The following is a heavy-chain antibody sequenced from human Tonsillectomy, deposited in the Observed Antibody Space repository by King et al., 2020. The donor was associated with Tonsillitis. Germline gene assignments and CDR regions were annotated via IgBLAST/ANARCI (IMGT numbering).Heavy chain of an antibody. D-gene: IGHD3-16*01. CDR1: GGTFNSYG. Sequence: QLVQSGAEVKKPGSSVKVSCKASGGTFNSYGFSWVRQAPGQGLEWMGTFSPIDGQAIYAQKFQGRVTLSADTSTSTAYMEVRSLRSEDTAVYYCARRRIFGDYYYMEVWGKGTTVTVSS. CDR2: FSPIDGQA. V-gene: IGHV1-69*04. CDR3: ARRRIFGDYYYMEV. J-gene: IGHJ6*03.